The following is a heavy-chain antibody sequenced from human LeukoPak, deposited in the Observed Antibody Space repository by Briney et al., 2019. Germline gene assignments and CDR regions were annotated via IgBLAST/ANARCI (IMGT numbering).Heavy chain of an antibody. Sequence: GGSLRLSCAASGFTFSSYSMNWVRQAPGKGLEWVSSISSSSSYIYYADSVKGRFTISRDNAKNSLYLQMNSLRAEDTAVYYCARSKEQLVGITYYYYYMDVWGKGTTVTVSS. CDR2: ISSSSSYI. D-gene: IGHD6-6*01. J-gene: IGHJ6*03. CDR1: GFTFSSYS. V-gene: IGHV3-21*01. CDR3: ARSKEQLVGITYYYYYMDV.